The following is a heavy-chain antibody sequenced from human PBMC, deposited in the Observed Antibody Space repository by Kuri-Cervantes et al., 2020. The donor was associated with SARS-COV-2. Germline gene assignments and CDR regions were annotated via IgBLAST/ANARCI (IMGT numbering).Heavy chain of an antibody. CDR1: GFTFSSYA. J-gene: IGHJ6*03. CDR3: ARVYSSSWVPADYYYYMDV. D-gene: IGHD6-6*01. Sequence: GESLKISCAASGFTFSSYAMHWVRQAPGKGLEWVAVISYDGSNKYYADSVKGRFTISRDNAKNSLYLQMNSLRAEDTAVYYSARVYSSSWVPADYYYYMDVWGKGTTVTVSS. V-gene: IGHV3-30-3*01. CDR2: ISYDGSNK.